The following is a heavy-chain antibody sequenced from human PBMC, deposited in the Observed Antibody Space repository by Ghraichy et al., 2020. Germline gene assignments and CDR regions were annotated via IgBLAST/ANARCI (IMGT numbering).Heavy chain of an antibody. CDR1: GFTFSSYA. CDR3: ARERREATIMLGDY. Sequence: LSLTCAASGFTFSSYAMHWVRQAPGKGLEWVAVDGHSKYYADSVKGRFTVSRDNSKNTLYLQMNSLKAEDTAVYYCARERREATIMLGDYWGRGTLVTVSS. J-gene: IGHJ4*02. D-gene: IGHD1-26*01. CDR2: DGHSK. V-gene: IGHV3-30-3*01.